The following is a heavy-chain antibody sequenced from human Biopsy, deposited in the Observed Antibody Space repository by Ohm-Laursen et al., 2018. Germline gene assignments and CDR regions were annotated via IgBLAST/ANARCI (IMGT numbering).Heavy chain of an antibody. CDR2: ISSRSVYI. J-gene: IGHJ4*02. D-gene: IGHD2-15*01. Sequence: SLRLSCTASGFTFSTYSMNWVRQAPGKGLEWVSSISSRSVYIYHADSVKGRFTISRDNAKNSLYLQMNSLRAEDTAVYYCAKTFHGSSFLYDYWGQGTLVTVSS. CDR3: AKTFHGSSFLYDY. V-gene: IGHV3-21*01. CDR1: GFTFSTYS.